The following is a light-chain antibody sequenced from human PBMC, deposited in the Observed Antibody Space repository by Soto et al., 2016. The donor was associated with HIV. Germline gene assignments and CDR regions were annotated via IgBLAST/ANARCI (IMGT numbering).Light chain of an antibody. V-gene: IGKV2-30*02. CDR2: KVS. CDR1: QSLVHSDGNTY. Sequence: DVVMTQSPLSLPVTLGQPASISCRSSQSLVHSDGNTYLNWSQQRPGQSPRRLIYKVSNRDSGVPDRFSGSGSATDFTLKISRVEAEDVGVYYCMQGTHWPLTFGGGTKVEIK. CDR3: MQGTHWPLT. J-gene: IGKJ4*01.